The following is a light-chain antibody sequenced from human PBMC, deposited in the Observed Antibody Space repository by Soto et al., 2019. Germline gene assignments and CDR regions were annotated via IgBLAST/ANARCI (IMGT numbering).Light chain of an antibody. J-gene: IGLJ3*02. Sequence: QSVLTQPPSASGTPGQRVTISCSGSSSNIGSNTVNWYQQLPGTAPKLLIYSNNQRPSGVPDRFSGSKSGTSASLAISGLQAEDEADYYCASWEASLSGQVFGGGTKVTVL. V-gene: IGLV1-44*01. CDR1: SSNIGSNT. CDR2: SNN. CDR3: ASWEASLSGQV.